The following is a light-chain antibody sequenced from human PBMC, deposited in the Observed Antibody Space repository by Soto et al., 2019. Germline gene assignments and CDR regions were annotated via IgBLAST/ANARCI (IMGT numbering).Light chain of an antibody. CDR3: QQYETFSGT. CDR2: DAS. J-gene: IGKJ1*01. CDR1: QSANSW. Sequence: DIQMTQSPCAQSAFVGDRVTITCLASQSANSWLAWYQQRPLKAPKLLIYDASTLESGVPSRFSGSGSGTKFTLTIASLQPDDFAAYYCQQYETFSGTFGPGTKVDIK. V-gene: IGKV1-5*01.